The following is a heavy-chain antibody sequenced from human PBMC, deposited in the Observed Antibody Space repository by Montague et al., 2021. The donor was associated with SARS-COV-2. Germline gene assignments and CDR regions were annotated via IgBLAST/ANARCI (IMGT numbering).Heavy chain of an antibody. CDR2: IHNSEST. Sequence: SETLSLTCTVSGGSISRYFRTWIRQPPGKGLEWIGYIHNSESTNYNPSLPSRVTISVDTSKNQFSLKLSSVAAADTAVYYCARVGRGSSWYEVAFDIWGQGTVVTVSS. D-gene: IGHD6-13*01. CDR3: ARVGRGSSWYEVAFDI. CDR1: GGSISRYF. J-gene: IGHJ3*02. V-gene: IGHV4-59*01.